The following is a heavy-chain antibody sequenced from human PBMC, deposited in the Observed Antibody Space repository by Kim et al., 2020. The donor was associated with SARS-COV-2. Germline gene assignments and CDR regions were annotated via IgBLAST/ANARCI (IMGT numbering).Heavy chain of an antibody. CDR2: ISAYNGNT. Sequence: ASVKVSCKASGYTFTSYGISWVRQAPGQGLEWMGWISAYNGNTNYAQKLQGRVTMTTDTSTSTAYMELRSLRSDDTAVYYCARDSGLEGNIQLWPEGYYYYGMDVWGQGTTVTVSS. CDR1: GYTFTSYG. CDR3: ARDSGLEGNIQLWPEGYYYYGMDV. D-gene: IGHD5-18*01. J-gene: IGHJ6*02. V-gene: IGHV1-18*01.